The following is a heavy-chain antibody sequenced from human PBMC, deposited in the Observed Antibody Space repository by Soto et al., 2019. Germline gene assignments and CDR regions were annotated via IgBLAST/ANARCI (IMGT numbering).Heavy chain of an antibody. CDR3: AKDGGDYGDSTDAFDI. CDR2: ISWNSGSI. Sequence: GGSLRLSCAASGFTFDDYAMHWVRQAPGKGLEWVSGISWNSGSIGYADSVKGRFTISRDNAKNSLYLQMNSLRAEDTALYYCAKDGGDYGDSTDAFDIWGQGTMVTVSS. V-gene: IGHV3-9*01. CDR1: GFTFDDYA. D-gene: IGHD4-17*01. J-gene: IGHJ3*02.